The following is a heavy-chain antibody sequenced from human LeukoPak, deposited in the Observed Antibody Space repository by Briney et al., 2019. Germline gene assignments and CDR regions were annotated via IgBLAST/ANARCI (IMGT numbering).Heavy chain of an antibody. V-gene: IGHV3-15*01. CDR2: IKSNHNGATT. J-gene: IGHJ4*02. CDR3: AWDDKSVFDF. D-gene: IGHD3-22*01. CDR1: GFSFRDAW. Sequence: GGTLGLSCVGSGFSFRDAWLSWVRQAPGKGLEWVGRIKSNHNGATTDYVAPVKDRFTISRDDSKNTLYLQMNSLKIEDTAMYYCAWDDKSVFDFWGQGTLVTVSS.